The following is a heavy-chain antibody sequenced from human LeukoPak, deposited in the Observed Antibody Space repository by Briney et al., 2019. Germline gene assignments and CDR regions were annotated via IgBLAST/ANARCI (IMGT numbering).Heavy chain of an antibody. V-gene: IGHV4-59*01. D-gene: IGHD5-18*01. J-gene: IGHJ6*02. CDR3: ARGFGRTGYSYGSNYYGMDV. Sequence: KPSETLSLTCTVSGGSISSYYWSWIRQPPGKGLEWIGYIYYSGSTNYNPSLKSRVTISVDTSKNQFSLKLSSVTAADTAVYYCARGFGRTGYSYGSNYYGMDVWGQGTTVTVSS. CDR2: IYYSGST. CDR1: GGSISSYY.